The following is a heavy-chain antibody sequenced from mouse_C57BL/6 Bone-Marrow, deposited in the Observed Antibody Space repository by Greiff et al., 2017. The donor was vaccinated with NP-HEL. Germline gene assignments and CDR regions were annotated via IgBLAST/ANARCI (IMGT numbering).Heavy chain of an antibody. CDR1: GYTFTSYG. CDR3: ARWVTTVVPYAMDY. Sequence: ESGAELARPGASVKLSCKASGYTFTSYGISWVKQRTGQGLEWIGEIYPRSGNTYYNEKFKGKATLTADKSSSTAYMELRSLTSEDSAVYFCARWVTTVVPYAMDYWGQGTSVTVSS. D-gene: IGHD1-1*01. CDR2: IYPRSGNT. V-gene: IGHV1-81*01. J-gene: IGHJ4*01.